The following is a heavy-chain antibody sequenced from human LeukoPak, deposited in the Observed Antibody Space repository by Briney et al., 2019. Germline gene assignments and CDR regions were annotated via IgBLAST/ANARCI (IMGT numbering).Heavy chain of an antibody. J-gene: IGHJ4*02. CDR1: GFTFSSYS. V-gene: IGHV3-21*04. Sequence: GGSLRLSCAASGFTFSSYSMNWVRQAPGKGLEWVSSISSSSYIYYADSVKGRFTISRDNAKNSLYLQINSLRAEDTALYYCAKDRYYGSGTSDFDYWGQGTLVTVSS. CDR3: AKDRYYGSGTSDFDY. CDR2: ISSSSYI. D-gene: IGHD3-10*01.